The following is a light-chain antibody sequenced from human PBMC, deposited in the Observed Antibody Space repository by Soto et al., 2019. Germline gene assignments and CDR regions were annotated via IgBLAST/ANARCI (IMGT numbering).Light chain of an antibody. CDR1: QTISTRF. J-gene: IGKJ2*01. Sequence: EIVLTQSPGTLSLSPGERATLSGMASQTISTRFVAWYQQKPGQAPRLLIDGASSRATGSPDRFRGSGSGTDFTLTISRLEPEDFAVYSCKQYGDLPYTFGQGTTLEIK. CDR3: KQYGDLPYT. CDR2: GAS. V-gene: IGKV3-20*01.